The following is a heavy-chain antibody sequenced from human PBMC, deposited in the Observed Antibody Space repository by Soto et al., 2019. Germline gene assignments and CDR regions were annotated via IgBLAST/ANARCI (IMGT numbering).Heavy chain of an antibody. J-gene: IGHJ6*02. V-gene: IGHV3-53*01. Sequence: GGSLRLSCAASGFSVSSNYKSWVRQAPGEGLEWVAIIYINGSTDYADSVQGRFSVSRDIYKNTLFLQMNNLRAEDTAVYFCSGDPSGYDEGDWYHGVDVWGQGTTVTVSS. D-gene: IGHD5-12*01. CDR2: IYINGST. CDR1: GFSVSSNY. CDR3: SGDPSGYDEGDWYHGVDV.